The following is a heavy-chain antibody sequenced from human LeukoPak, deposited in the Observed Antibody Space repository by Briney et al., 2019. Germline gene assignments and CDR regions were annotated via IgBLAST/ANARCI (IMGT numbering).Heavy chain of an antibody. CDR1: GFTFSRYS. V-gene: IGHV3-21*01. D-gene: IGHD4-23*01. J-gene: IGHJ6*02. CDR2: IISSSTYI. CDR3: ARAPADYGGNYYYAMDA. Sequence: GGSLRLSCAASGFTFSRYSMNWVRQAPGKGLEWVSSIISSSTYIYYADSVKGRFTISRDNAKNSLYLQMNSLRAEDTAVYYCARAPADYGGNYYYAMDAWGQGTTVTVSS.